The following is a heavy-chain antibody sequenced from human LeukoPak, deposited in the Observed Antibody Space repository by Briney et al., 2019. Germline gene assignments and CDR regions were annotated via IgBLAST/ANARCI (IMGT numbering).Heavy chain of an antibody. V-gene: IGHV3-9*01. CDR2: ISWNSGSI. J-gene: IGHJ6*03. CDR1: GFTFDDYT. D-gene: IGHD3-10*01. Sequence: GGSLRLSCAASGFTFDDYTMHWARQAPGKGLEWVSGISWNSGSIGYADSVKGRFTISRDNSKNTLYLQMNSLRAEDTAVYYCAKDSRAVRGGSLYYYMDVWGKGTTVTVSS. CDR3: AKDSRAVRGGSLYYYMDV.